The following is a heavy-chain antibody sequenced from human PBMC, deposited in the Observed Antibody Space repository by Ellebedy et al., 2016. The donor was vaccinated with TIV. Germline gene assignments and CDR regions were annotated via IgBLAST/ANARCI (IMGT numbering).Heavy chain of an antibody. V-gene: IGHV4-34*01. J-gene: IGHJ6*03. CDR2: INHSGST. D-gene: IGHD3-3*01. CDR3: ARSGTDDFWSGYYSGDYYYYYMDV. Sequence: GSLRLXXAVYGGSFSGYYWSWIRQPPGKGLEWIGEINHSGSTYYNPSLKSRVTISVDTSKNQFSLKLSSVTAADTAVYYCARSGTDDFWSGYYSGDYYYYYMDVWGKGTTVTVSS. CDR1: GGSFSGYY.